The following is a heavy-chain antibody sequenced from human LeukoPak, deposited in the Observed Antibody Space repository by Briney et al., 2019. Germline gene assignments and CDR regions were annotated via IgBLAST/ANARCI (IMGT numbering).Heavy chain of an antibody. J-gene: IGHJ6*02. Sequence: SETLSLTCTVSGGSISSSSYYWGWIRQPPGKGLEWIGEIYQSGSTNYNPSLKSRVIISVDKSKNQFSLKLSSVTAADTAVYYCARVECSGGSCNSHYGMDVWGQGTTVTVSS. V-gene: IGHV4-39*07. D-gene: IGHD2-15*01. CDR1: GGSISSSSYY. CDR2: IYQSGST. CDR3: ARVECSGGSCNSHYGMDV.